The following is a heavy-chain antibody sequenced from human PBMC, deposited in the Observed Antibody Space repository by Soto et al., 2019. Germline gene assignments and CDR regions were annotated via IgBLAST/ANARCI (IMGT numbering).Heavy chain of an antibody. CDR1: GYTFTSYG. CDR3: AKMGYDSSGYLLPDY. Sequence: QVQLVQSGAEVKKPGASVKVSCKASGYTFTSYGISWVRQAPGQGLEWMGWISAYNGNTNYAQKLQGRVTMXXDXSTXTAYMELRSLRSDDTAVYYCAKMGYDSSGYLLPDYWGQGTLVTVSS. J-gene: IGHJ4*02. V-gene: IGHV1-18*01. CDR2: ISAYNGNT. D-gene: IGHD3-22*01.